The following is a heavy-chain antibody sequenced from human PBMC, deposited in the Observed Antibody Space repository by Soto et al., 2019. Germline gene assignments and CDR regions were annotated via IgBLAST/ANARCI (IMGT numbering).Heavy chain of an antibody. D-gene: IGHD3-9*01. V-gene: IGHV1-24*01. CDR2: FDPEDGET. Sequence: ASVKVSCKVSGHTLSELSMHWVRQAPGKGLEWMGGFDPEDGETIYAQRLQGRVTMTEDTTTDTAYMELSSLRSEDTAMYYCATGNLPPYEILTGSQDPYSNYYYLDVWGKGTTVTVSS. CDR3: ATGNLPPYEILTGSQDPYSNYYYLDV. J-gene: IGHJ6*03. CDR1: GHTLSELS.